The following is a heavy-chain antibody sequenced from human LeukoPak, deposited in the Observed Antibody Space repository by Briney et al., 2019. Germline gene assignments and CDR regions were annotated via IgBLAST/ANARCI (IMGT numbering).Heavy chain of an antibody. J-gene: IGHJ4*02. Sequence: GGSLRLSCAASGLTFRSYAMSWVRQAPGKGLEWVSTISVTGGSTGYADSVKGRFTISRDNSKNTLYLQMNSLRAEDTAVYYCAKVQEMATILPPFHYWGQGTLVTVSS. CDR3: AKVQEMATILPPFHY. CDR2: ISVTGGST. CDR1: GLTFRSYA. D-gene: IGHD5-24*01. V-gene: IGHV3-23*01.